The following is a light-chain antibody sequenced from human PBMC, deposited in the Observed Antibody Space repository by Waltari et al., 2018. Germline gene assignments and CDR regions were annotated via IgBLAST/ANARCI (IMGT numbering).Light chain of an antibody. CDR1: TGPDTTDHF. CDR2: DGT. J-gene: IGLJ3*02. V-gene: IGLV7-46*01. Sequence: QAVVTQEPSLPVSPGGTVTLTCGSSTGPDTTDHFPYWFQQKPGQAPRALIYDGTNRQSWTPARFSCSLVGGKAALTLSGAQPEDETVYYCLLSYAGARVFGGGTKLTVL. CDR3: LLSYAGARV.